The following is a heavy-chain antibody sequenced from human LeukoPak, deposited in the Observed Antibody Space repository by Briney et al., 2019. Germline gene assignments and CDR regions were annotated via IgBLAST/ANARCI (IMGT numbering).Heavy chain of an antibody. Sequence: ASVKVSCKASGYTFTSYYMHWVRQAPGQGLEWMGIINPSGGSTSYAQKFQGRVTMTRDTSTSTVYMELSSLRSEDTAVYYCARDAPYDSSGYYSSNYFDYWGRGTLVTVSS. CDR1: GYTFTSYY. J-gene: IGHJ4*02. CDR3: ARDAPYDSSGYYSSNYFDY. CDR2: INPSGGST. D-gene: IGHD3-22*01. V-gene: IGHV1-46*01.